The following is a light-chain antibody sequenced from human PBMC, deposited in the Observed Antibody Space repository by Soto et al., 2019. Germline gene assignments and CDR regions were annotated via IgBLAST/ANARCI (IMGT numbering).Light chain of an antibody. Sequence: QSVLTQPASVSGSPGQSITISCTATSSDVGTYNLVSWYQQHPGKAPKLMIYEGSKRPSGVSNRFSGSKSGNTASLTISGLQAEDEADYYCCSYAGTGTFYVFGTGTKVTVL. CDR1: SSDVGTYNL. J-gene: IGLJ1*01. CDR3: CSYAGTGTFYV. V-gene: IGLV2-23*01. CDR2: EGS.